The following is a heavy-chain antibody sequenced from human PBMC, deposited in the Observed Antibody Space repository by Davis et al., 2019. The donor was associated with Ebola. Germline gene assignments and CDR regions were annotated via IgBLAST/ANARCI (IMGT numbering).Heavy chain of an antibody. V-gene: IGHV3-23*01. Sequence: GESLKISCAVSGFTVSSNYMSWVRQAPGKGLEWVSSIGGSGTDTYYADSVKGRFTISRDNSKNTLYVQMNSLRAEDTAVYYCAKDLRGYYGQADYWGQGTLVTVSS. CDR3: AKDLRGYYGQADY. CDR2: IGGSGTDT. D-gene: IGHD3-3*01. J-gene: IGHJ4*02. CDR1: GFTVSSNY.